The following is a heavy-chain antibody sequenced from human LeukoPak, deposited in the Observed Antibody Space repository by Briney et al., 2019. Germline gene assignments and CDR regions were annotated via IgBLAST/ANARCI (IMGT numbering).Heavy chain of an antibody. Sequence: ASVKVSCKASGYTFTSYDINWVRQATGQGLEWMGWMNPNSGNTGYAQKFQGRVTMTRNTSISTAYMELSSLRSEDTAVYYCARHRSRRSRFLEWFEGGMDVWGQGTTVTVSS. V-gene: IGHV1-8*01. J-gene: IGHJ6*02. D-gene: IGHD3-3*01. CDR2: MNPNSGNT. CDR3: ARHRSRRSRFLEWFEGGMDV. CDR1: GYTFTSYD.